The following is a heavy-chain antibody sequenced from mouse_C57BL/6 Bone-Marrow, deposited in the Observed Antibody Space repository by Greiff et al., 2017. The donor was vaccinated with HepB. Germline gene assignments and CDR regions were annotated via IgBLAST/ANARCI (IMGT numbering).Heavy chain of an antibody. J-gene: IGHJ3*01. D-gene: IGHD1-1*01. Sequence: EVQLVESGPGLVKPSQSLSLTCSVTGYSITSGYYWNWIRQFPGNKLEWMGSISYDGSNNYNPSLKNRISITRDTSKNQFFLKLNSVTTEDTATYYCAGYGSSYGFAYWGQGTLVTVSA. CDR1: GYSITSGYY. V-gene: IGHV3-6*01. CDR3: AGYGSSYGFAY. CDR2: ISYDGSN.